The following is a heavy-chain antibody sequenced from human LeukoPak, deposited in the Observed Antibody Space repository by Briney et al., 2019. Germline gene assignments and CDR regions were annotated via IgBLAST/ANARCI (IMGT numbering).Heavy chain of an antibody. Sequence: GSSVKVSCKASGGTFSSYAISWVRQAPGQGLEWMGGIIPIFHTADYAQKFQGRVTITADESTSTVYMELSRLRSEDTAMYYCARDLDAIYYGSGHSDDYWGQGTLVTVSS. J-gene: IGHJ4*02. CDR2: IIPIFHTA. CDR3: ARDLDAIYYGSGHSDDY. D-gene: IGHD3-10*01. V-gene: IGHV1-69*01. CDR1: GGTFSSYA.